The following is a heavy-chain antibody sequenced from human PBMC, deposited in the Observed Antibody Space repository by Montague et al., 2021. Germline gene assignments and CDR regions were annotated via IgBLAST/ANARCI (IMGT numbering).Heavy chain of an antibody. Sequence: PALVKPTQTLTLTCTFSGFSLATSGVGVAWLRQPPGKALEWLALIFWDDDKRYSPSLKSRLTITKDTTKNQVVLTLINMDPVDTATYSCAPKIAAHKAHDGFSVWGQGTVVTVSA. CDR3: APKIAAHKAHDGFSV. V-gene: IGHV2-5*02. D-gene: IGHD6-13*01. J-gene: IGHJ3*01. CDR2: IFWDDDK. CDR1: GFSLATSGVG.